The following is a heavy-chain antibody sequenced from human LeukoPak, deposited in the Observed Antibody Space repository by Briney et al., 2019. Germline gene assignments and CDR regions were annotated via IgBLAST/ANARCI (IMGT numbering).Heavy chain of an antibody. J-gene: IGHJ3*02. D-gene: IGHD6-19*01. CDR1: GFTFSSYA. CDR3: ARDMVSSSGWPNDAFDI. Sequence: GRSLRLSCAASGFTFSSYAMHWVRQAPGKGLEGVAVISYDGSNKYYADSVKGRFTISRDNSNTTLYLQMNSLRAEDTAVYYCARDMVSSSGWPNDAFDIWGQGTMVTVSS. CDR2: ISYDGSNK. V-gene: IGHV3-30*04.